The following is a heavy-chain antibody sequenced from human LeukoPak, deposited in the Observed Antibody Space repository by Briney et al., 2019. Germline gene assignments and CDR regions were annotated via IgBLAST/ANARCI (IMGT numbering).Heavy chain of an antibody. V-gene: IGHV1-18*01. Sequence: ASVKVSCKASGYTFTSYGISWVRQVPGQGLEWMGWISAYNGNTNYAQKLQGRVTMTTDTSTSTAYMELRSLRSDDTAVYYCARVGRVSCSSTSCFTGGGNYWGQGTLVTVSS. CDR1: GYTFTSYG. J-gene: IGHJ4*02. D-gene: IGHD2-2*02. CDR3: ARVGRVSCSSTSCFTGGGNY. CDR2: ISAYNGNT.